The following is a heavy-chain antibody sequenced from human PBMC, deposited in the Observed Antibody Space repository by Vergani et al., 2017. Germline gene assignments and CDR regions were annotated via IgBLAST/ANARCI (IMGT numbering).Heavy chain of an antibody. Sequence: QVQLPQWGAGLLKPSETLSLTCAVYGGSFSGYYWSWIRQPPGKGLEWIGEINHSGSTNYNPSLKSRVTISVDTSKNQFSLKLSSVTAEDTAVYYCARDYAYVLQRVYYYYDMYVWGKGTTVTVSS. D-gene: IGHD3-10*02. V-gene: IGHV4-34*01. CDR1: GGSFSGYY. CDR3: ARDYAYVLQRVYYYYDMYV. CDR2: INHSGST. J-gene: IGHJ6*03.